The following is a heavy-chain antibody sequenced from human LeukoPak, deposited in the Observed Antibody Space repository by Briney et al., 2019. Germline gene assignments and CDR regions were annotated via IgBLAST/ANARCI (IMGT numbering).Heavy chain of an antibody. CDR3: ARHPVPSSWYWGFDY. CDR2: IYYSGST. Sequence: SETLSLTCTVSGGSISSYYWSWIRQPPGKGLEWIGYIYYSGSTNYNPSLKSRVTISVDTSKNQFSLKLSSVTAADTAVYYCARHPVPSSWYWGFDYWGQETLVTVSS. V-gene: IGHV4-59*08. CDR1: GGSISSYY. D-gene: IGHD6-13*01. J-gene: IGHJ4*02.